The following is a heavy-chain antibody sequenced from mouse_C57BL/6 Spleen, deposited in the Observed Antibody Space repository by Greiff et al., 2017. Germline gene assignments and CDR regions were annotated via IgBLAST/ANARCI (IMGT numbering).Heavy chain of an antibody. CDR2: IYPGDGDT. CDR1: GYAFSSSW. V-gene: IGHV1-82*01. D-gene: IGHD1-1*01. Sequence: VQLQQSGPELVKPGASVKFSCKASGYAFSSSWMNWVKQRPGTGLEWIGRIYPGDGDTNYNGKFKGKATLTADKSSSTAYMPLSSLTSEDSAVYFCARWLTTVVATDYWGQGTTLTVSS. CDR3: ARWLTTVVATDY. J-gene: IGHJ2*01.